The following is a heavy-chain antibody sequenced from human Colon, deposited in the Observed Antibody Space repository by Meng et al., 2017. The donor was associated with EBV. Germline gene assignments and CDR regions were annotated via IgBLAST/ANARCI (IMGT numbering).Heavy chain of an antibody. CDR2: IYHSGST. D-gene: IGHD3-22*01. CDR1: GDSVTNGGYS. V-gene: IGHV4-30-2*01. J-gene: IGHJ5*02. Sequence: QLQLQESGSGLVKPSQTLSLTCVVSGDSVTNGGYSWSWIRQPPGKGLEWIGYIYHSGSTKYNPSLKSRVTISVDTSKNQLSLKLSSMTAADTAVYYCARYVFDSSSLYSNWFDPWGQGTLVTVSS. CDR3: ARYVFDSSSLYSNWFDP.